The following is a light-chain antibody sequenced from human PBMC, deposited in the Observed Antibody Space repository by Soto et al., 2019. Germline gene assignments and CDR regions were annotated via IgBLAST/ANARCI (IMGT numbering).Light chain of an antibody. Sequence: IQMTQYPSYVSASVGNRPTIPRRASQGITSWLAWYQQKPGKAPKLLIYAASTLQSGVPSRFSGSGSGTDFTLTISSLQPEDLATYYCQQGNSFPLTFGGGTKVDIK. J-gene: IGKJ4*01. CDR3: QQGNSFPLT. V-gene: IGKV1-12*01. CDR1: QGITSW. CDR2: AAS.